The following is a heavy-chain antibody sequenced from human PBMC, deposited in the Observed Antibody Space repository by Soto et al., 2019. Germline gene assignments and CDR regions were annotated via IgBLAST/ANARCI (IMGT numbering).Heavy chain of an antibody. J-gene: IGHJ6*02. CDR2: INSDGRST. CDR1: GFTFSSYW. Sequence: GGSLKLSCAASGFTFSSYWMHWVRQAPGKGLVWVSHINSDGRSTSYADSVKGRFTISRDNAKNTLYLQMNSLRAEDTAVYYCARDHYYGMDVWGQGTTVTVSS. CDR3: ARDHYYGMDV. V-gene: IGHV3-74*01.